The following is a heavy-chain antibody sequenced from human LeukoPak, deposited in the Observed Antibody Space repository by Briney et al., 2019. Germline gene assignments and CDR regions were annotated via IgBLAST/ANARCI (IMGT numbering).Heavy chain of an antibody. J-gene: IGHJ5*02. CDR2: ITGSSSFI. CDR3: ARNYDTGGYGYNWFDP. CDR1: GFTFSTYS. V-gene: IGHV3-21*01. Sequence: GGSLRLSCAASGFTFSTYSMNWVRQAPGKGLEWVSSITGSSSFIYYADSVKGRFTISRDNVGDSLHLQMNGLRAEDTAVYYCARNYDTGGYGYNWFDPWGQGTLVTVSS. D-gene: IGHD3-22*01.